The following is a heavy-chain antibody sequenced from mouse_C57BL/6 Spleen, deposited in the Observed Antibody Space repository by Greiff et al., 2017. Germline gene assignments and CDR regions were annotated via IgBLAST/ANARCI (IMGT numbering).Heavy chain of an antibody. V-gene: IGHV5-16*01. CDR2: INYDGSST. J-gene: IGHJ1*03. CDR3: ARAYYGYVDV. Sequence: EVKVVESEGGLVQPGSSMKLSCTASGFTFSDYYMAWVRQVPEKGLEWVANINYDGSSTYYLDSLKSRFIISRDNAKNILYLQMSSLKSEDTATYYCARAYYGYVDVWGTGTTVTVSS. CDR1: GFTFSDYY.